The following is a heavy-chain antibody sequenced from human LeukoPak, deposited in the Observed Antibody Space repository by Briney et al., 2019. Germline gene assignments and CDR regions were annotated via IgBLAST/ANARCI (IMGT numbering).Heavy chain of an antibody. CDR2: IYYSGST. CDR1: GGSISSYY. Sequence: PSETLSLTCSVSGGSISSYYWSWIRQPPGKGLEWIGYIYYSGSTNYNPSLKSRVTISVDTSKNQFSLKLSSVTAADTAVYYCARARIVGATRAFDIWGQGTMVTVSS. J-gene: IGHJ3*02. D-gene: IGHD1-26*01. V-gene: IGHV4-59*01. CDR3: ARARIVGATRAFDI.